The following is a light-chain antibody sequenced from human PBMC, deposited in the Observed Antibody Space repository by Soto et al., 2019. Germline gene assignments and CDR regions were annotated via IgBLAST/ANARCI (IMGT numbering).Light chain of an antibody. V-gene: IGKV1D-13*01. CDR1: HSISGW. J-gene: IGKJ5*01. CDR3: QLFRNYPHV. Sequence: IQLTQSPSFLSASVGDRVTITCRASHSISGWLAWYQQKPGKAPKLLIYDASTVEAGVPSRFSGTGSGTDVTLTLSRLPPLEFATYYCQLFRNYPHVFGQGTRRETK. CDR2: DAS.